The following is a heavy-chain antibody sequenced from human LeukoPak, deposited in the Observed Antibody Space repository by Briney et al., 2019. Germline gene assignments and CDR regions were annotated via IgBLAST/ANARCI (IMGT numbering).Heavy chain of an antibody. D-gene: IGHD3-10*01. J-gene: IGHJ4*02. Sequence: PSQTLSLTCTVSGGSISSGDYYWSWIRQPPGKGLEWIGYIYYSGSTYYNPSLKSRVTIPVDKSKNQFSLKLSSVTAADTAVYYCARVSRAFGVFDYWGQGTLVTVSS. CDR3: ARVSRAFGVFDY. CDR2: IYYSGST. CDR1: GGSISSGDYY. V-gene: IGHV4-30-4*01.